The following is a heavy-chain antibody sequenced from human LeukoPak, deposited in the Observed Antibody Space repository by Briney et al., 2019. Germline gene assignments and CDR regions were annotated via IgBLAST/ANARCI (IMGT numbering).Heavy chain of an antibody. D-gene: IGHD3-22*01. J-gene: IGHJ4*02. CDR2: IRYDGSNK. CDR1: GFTFSSYG. Sequence: GGSLRLSCAASGFTFSSYGMHWVRQAPGKGLEWVAFIRYDGSNKYYADSVKGRFTISRDNSKNTLYLQMNSLRAEDTAVYHCAKGSYYYDSADYFDYWGQGTLVTVSS. CDR3: AKGSYYYDSADYFDY. V-gene: IGHV3-30*02.